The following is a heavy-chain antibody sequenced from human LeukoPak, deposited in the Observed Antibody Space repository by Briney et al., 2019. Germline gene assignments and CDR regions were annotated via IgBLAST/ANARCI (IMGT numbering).Heavy chain of an antibody. V-gene: IGHV4-59*01. Sequence: PSETLSLTCTVSGGSISSYYWSWIRQPPGKGLEWIGYIYYSGSTNYNPSLKSRVTISVDTSKNQFSLKLCSVTAADTAVYYCARDLGYYDSSGYFGTDAFDIWGQGTMVTVSS. CDR3: ARDLGYYDSSGYFGTDAFDI. J-gene: IGHJ3*02. CDR2: IYYSGST. D-gene: IGHD3-22*01. CDR1: GGSISSYY.